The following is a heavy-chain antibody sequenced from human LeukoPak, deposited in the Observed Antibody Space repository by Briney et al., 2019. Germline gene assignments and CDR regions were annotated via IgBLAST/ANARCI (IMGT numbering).Heavy chain of an antibody. CDR1: GGSMRSYY. CDR2: IYYSGDT. J-gene: IGHJ4*02. D-gene: IGHD3-10*01. Sequence: SETLSLTCTVSGGSMRSYYWSWIRQPPGKGLEWIGYIYYSGDTNYNPSLKSRVTISVDTSKNQFSLKLSSVTAADTAMYYCARRITMVRDFDYWGQGTLVTVSS. CDR3: ARRITMVRDFDY. V-gene: IGHV4-59*08.